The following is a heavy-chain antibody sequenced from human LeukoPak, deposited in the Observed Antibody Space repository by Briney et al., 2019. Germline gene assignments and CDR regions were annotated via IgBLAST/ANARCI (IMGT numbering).Heavy chain of an antibody. V-gene: IGHV3-53*01. J-gene: IGHJ4*02. D-gene: IGHD6-19*01. CDR1: GFTVSNSY. CDR3: ARDSNGPAF. Sequence: GGSLRLSCVASGFTVSNSYISWVRQAPGKGLEWVSVIYSDGGTFYSDSVKGRFTISRDYSKSTLYLQMNSLRADDTVVYYCARDSNGPAFWGQGTLVTVSS. CDR2: IYSDGGT.